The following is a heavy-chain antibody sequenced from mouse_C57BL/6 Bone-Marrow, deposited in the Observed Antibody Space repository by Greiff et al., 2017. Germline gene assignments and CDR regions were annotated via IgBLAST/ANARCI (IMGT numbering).Heavy chain of an antibody. Sequence: QVQLQQSGAELARPGASVKLSCKASGYTFTSYGISWVKQRTGQGLEWIGAIYPRSGNTYYNEKFKGKATLTADKSSSTAYMELRSLTSEDSAVYFCARLRWFWFAYGGQGTLVTVSA. CDR2: IYPRSGNT. V-gene: IGHV1-81*01. D-gene: IGHD1-1*02. CDR1: GYTFTSYG. J-gene: IGHJ3*01. CDR3: ARLRWFWFAY.